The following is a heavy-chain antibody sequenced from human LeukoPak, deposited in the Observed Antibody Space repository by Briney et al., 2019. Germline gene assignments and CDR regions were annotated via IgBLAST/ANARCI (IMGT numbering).Heavy chain of an antibody. CDR3: ARGYSIVGATLDY. CDR1: GFTSSSYS. Sequence: GGSLRLSCAASGFTSSSYSMNWVRQAPGKGLEWVSSISSSSSYIYYADSVKGRFTISRDNAKNSLYLQMNSLRVEDTAVYYCARGYSIVGATLDYWGQGTLVTVSS. D-gene: IGHD1-26*01. V-gene: IGHV3-21*01. CDR2: ISSSSSYI. J-gene: IGHJ4*02.